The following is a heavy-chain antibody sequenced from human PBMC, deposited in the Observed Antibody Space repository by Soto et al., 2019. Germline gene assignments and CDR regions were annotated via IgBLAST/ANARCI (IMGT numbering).Heavy chain of an antibody. V-gene: IGHV1-3*01. D-gene: IGHD6-19*01. CDR3: ARDFKYSSGSYPSVER. CDR1: GYTFTSYA. J-gene: IGHJ4*02. CDR2: INAGNGNT. Sequence: VASVKVSCKASGYTFTSYAVHWVRQAPGQRLEWMGWINAGNGNTKYSQKFQGRVTITRDTSASTAYMELSSLRSEDTAVYYCARDFKYSSGSYPSVERWGQGTLVTVSS.